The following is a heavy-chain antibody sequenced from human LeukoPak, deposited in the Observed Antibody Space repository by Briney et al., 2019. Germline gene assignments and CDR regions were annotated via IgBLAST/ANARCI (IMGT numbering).Heavy chain of an antibody. CDR1: GGSISSTSHY. CDR2: IYYSGST. J-gene: IGHJ5*02. CDR3: VRDQQYHRPAGWFDP. V-gene: IGHV4-39*01. D-gene: IGHD1-14*01. Sequence: SETLSLTCTVSGGSISSTSHYWGWIRQPPGKGLEWIGTIYYSGSTYYNPSLESRVTISVDASKNQFSLELNSVTAADTAVYYCVRDQQYHRPAGWFDPWGQGTLVTVSS.